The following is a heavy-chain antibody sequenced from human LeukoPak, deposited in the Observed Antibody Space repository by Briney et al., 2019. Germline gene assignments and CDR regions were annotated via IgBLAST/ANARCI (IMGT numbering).Heavy chain of an antibody. J-gene: IGHJ5*02. V-gene: IGHV1-69*13. D-gene: IGHD1-26*01. Sequence: SVKVSCKASAYTFTKYGITWVRQAPGQGLEWMGKIIPISGTTNYAQKFQGRVTFTADESTSTAYMELSSLRSEDTALYYCARKLRLGGNWFDPWGQGTLVTVSS. CDR2: IIPISGTT. CDR1: AYTFTKYG. CDR3: ARKLRLGGNWFDP.